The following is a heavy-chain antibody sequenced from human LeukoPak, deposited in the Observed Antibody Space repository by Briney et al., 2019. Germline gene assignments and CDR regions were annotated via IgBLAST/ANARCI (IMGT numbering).Heavy chain of an antibody. CDR1: GGSISSGSYY. V-gene: IGHV4-61*02. CDR2: IYTSGST. J-gene: IGHJ5*02. CDR3: AKNTDDYTWFDP. D-gene: IGHD4-11*01. Sequence: SETLSLTCTVSGGSISSGSYYWSWIRQPAGTGLEWIGRIYTSGSTNYNPSLKSRVTMSVDTSKNQFSLKLSSVTAADTAVYYCAKNTDDYTWFDPWGQGTLVTVSS.